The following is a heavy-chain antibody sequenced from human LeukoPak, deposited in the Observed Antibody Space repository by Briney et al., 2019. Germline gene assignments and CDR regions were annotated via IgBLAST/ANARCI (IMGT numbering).Heavy chain of an antibody. V-gene: IGHV3-23*01. J-gene: IGHJ4*02. CDR1: GFTFSSYA. CDR2: ISGSGGST. CDR3: AKVVLTGGSYYYFDY. Sequence: GGSLRLSCAASGFTFSSYAMSWVRQAPGKGLYWVSAISGSGGSTYYADSVKGRFTISRDNSKNTLYLQMNSLRAEDTAVYYCAKVVLTGGSYYYFDYWGQGTLVTVSS. D-gene: IGHD1-26*01.